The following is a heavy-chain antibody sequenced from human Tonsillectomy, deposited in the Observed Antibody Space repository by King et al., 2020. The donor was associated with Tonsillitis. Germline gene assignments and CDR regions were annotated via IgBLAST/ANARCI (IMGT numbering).Heavy chain of an antibody. D-gene: IGHD1-14*01. Sequence: EVQLVESGGGLVQPGGSLRLSCAASGFTFSSYWMSWVRQAPGKGLEWVANIKQDGSEAYYVDSVTGRLTISRDNAGNSLYLQMNSLRAEDTAVYYCARDSLTATRAFDLWGRGTLVTVSS. CDR3: ARDSLTATRAFDL. V-gene: IGHV3-7*03. CDR1: GFTFSSYW. J-gene: IGHJ2*01. CDR2: IKQDGSEA.